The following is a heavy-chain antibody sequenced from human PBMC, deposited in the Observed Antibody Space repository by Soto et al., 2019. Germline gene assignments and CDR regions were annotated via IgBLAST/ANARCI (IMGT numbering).Heavy chain of an antibody. J-gene: IGHJ3*02. V-gene: IGHV4-34*01. CDR1: GGSFSGYY. D-gene: IGHD3-10*01. Sequence: PSETLSLTCAVYGGSFSGYYWSWIRQPPGKGLEWIGEINHSGSTNYNPSLKSRVTISVDTSKNQFSLKLSSVTAADTAVYYCAKNYGNAFDMWGQGTMVTVSS. CDR3: AKNYGNAFDM. CDR2: INHSGST.